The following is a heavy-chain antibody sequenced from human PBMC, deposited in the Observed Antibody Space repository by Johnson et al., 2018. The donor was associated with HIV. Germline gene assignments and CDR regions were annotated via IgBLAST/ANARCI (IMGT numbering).Heavy chain of an antibody. J-gene: IGHJ3*02. CDR3: AKDLRIAARPGDAFDI. V-gene: IGHV3-11*04. Sequence: LVESGGGLVKPGGSLRLSCTASGFSFSDYYMNWIRQAPGKGLEWVSYISDSGRIKYYADFVKGRFTISRDNSKNTLYLQMNSLRAEDTAIYYCAKDLRIAARPGDAFDIWGQGTMVTVSS. D-gene: IGHD6-6*01. CDR2: ISDSGRIK. CDR1: GFSFSDYY.